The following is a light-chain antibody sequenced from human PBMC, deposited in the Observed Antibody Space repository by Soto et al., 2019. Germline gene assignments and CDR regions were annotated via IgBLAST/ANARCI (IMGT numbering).Light chain of an antibody. CDR2: AAS. V-gene: IGKV1-39*02. Sequence: SLGDRVTITCRASQSISSYLNWYQQKPGKAPKLLIYAASSLQSGVPSRFSGSGSGTDFTLTISSLQPEDFAVYYCQQRSNWPPSITFCKGKRLAIK. J-gene: IGKJ5*01. CDR3: QQRSNWPPSIT. CDR1: QSISSY.